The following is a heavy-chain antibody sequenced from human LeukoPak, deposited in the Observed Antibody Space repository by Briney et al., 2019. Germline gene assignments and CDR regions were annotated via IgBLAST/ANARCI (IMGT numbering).Heavy chain of an antibody. CDR2: ISGHNGNT. V-gene: IGHV1-18*01. CDR1: DYTFSNYG. J-gene: IGHJ4*02. CDR3: ARGLRIAAAVSDY. Sequence: ASVKVSCKTSDYTFSNYGITWVRQAPGQGLEWMGWISGHNGNTNYAQRFQGRVTMTTDTSTSTAYMELRSLESDDTAVYYCARGLRIAAAVSDYWGQGTLVTVSS. D-gene: IGHD6-13*01.